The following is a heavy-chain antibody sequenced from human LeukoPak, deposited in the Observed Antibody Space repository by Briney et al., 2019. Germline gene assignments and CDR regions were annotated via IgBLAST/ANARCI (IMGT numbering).Heavy chain of an antibody. J-gene: IGHJ1*01. CDR1: GFTFSNYS. Sequence: GGSLRLSCAASGFTFSNYSMNWVRQAPGKGLEWVSSISSSSYIYHADSVKGRFTISRDNAKNSLYLQMNSLRAEDTAVYYCARGGMSYYDFWSGHSEFQHWGQGTLVTVSS. CDR2: ISSSSYI. V-gene: IGHV3-21*01. CDR3: ARGGMSYYDFWSGHSEFQH. D-gene: IGHD3-3*01.